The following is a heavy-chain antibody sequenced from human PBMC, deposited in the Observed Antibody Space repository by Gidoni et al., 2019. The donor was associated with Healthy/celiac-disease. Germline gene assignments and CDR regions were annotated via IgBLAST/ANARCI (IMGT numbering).Heavy chain of an antibody. CDR3: ARDPRWTTVTTGE. V-gene: IGHV1-69*06. Sequence: QVQLVQSGAEVKKPGSSGKVSCKASGGTFSSYAIRWVRPAPGQGLEWMGGIIPIFGTANYAQKFQGRVTITADKSTSTAYMELSSLRSEDTAVYYCARDPRWTTVTTGEWGQGTLVTVSS. CDR2: IIPIFGTA. J-gene: IGHJ4*02. D-gene: IGHD4-17*01. CDR1: GGTFSSYA.